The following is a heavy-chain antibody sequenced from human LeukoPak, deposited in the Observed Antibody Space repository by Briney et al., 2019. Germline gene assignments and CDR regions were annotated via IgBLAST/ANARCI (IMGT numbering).Heavy chain of an antibody. Sequence: ASVKVSCKASGYTFTGYYMHWVRQAPGQGLEWMGWINPNSGGTNYAQKFQGRVTMTRDTSISTAYMELSRLRSDDTAVYYCARTRIVGARRSLSGMDVWGQGTTVTVSS. J-gene: IGHJ6*02. CDR3: ARTRIVGARRSLSGMDV. D-gene: IGHD1-26*01. V-gene: IGHV1-2*02. CDR2: INPNSGGT. CDR1: GYTFTGYY.